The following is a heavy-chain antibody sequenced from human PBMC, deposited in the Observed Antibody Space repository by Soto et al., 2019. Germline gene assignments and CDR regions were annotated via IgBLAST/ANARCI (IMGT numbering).Heavy chain of an antibody. CDR3: AKEFSGSYSSYYYYGMDV. CDR2: ISYDGSNK. D-gene: IGHD1-26*01. CDR1: GFTFSSYG. Sequence: QVQLVESGGGVVQPGRSLRLSCAASGFTFSSYGMHWVRQAPGKGLEWVAVISYDGSNKYYADSVKGRFTISRDNSKNTLYLQMNSLRAEDTAVYYSAKEFSGSYSSYYYYGMDVWGQGTTVTVSS. V-gene: IGHV3-30*18. J-gene: IGHJ6*02.